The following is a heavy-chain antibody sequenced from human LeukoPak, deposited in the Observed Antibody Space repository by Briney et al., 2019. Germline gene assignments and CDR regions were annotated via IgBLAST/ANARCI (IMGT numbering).Heavy chain of an antibody. CDR1: GYTFICYD. Sequence: ASVKVSCKASGYTFICYDINWVRQASGQGLEWMGWMNPNSGNTGYVQKFQGRVTMTRHTSTSTAYLELSSLRFEDTAVYYCAIRGYYDSSGPDAFDIWGHGTMVTVSS. CDR3: AIRGYYDSSGPDAFDI. J-gene: IGHJ3*02. V-gene: IGHV1-8*02. D-gene: IGHD3-22*01. CDR2: MNPNSGNT.